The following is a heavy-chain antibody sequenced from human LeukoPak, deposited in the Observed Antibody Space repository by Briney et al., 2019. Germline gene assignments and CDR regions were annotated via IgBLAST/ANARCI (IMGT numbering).Heavy chain of an antibody. J-gene: IGHJ5*02. D-gene: IGHD3-22*01. V-gene: IGHV3-73*01. CDR3: VRHESGSELGP. CDR2: IRTKSKTYAT. Sequence: GGSLRLSCAASGFTFSGSVMHWVRQTSGKGLEWVGRIRTKSKTYATAYAASVTGRFTISRDDSKNSAFLQMNSLRIDDTAVYYCVRHESGSELGPWGQGSLVTVSS. CDR1: GFTFSGSV.